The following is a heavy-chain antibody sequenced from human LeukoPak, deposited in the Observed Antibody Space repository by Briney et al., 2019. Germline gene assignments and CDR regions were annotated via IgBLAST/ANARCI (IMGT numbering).Heavy chain of an antibody. CDR2: ISYDGSKQ. Sequence: GESLRLSCAASGFTFSSHDMHWVRQAPGKGLEWVAAISYDGSKQLYADSVKGRFTISRDNSKNTLNLQMNSLRDEDTAVYYCAKDGARYLLTYYFEYWGLGTLVTVSS. CDR3: AKDGARYLLTYYFEY. J-gene: IGHJ4*02. CDR1: GFTFSSHD. V-gene: IGHV3-30*18. D-gene: IGHD3-9*01.